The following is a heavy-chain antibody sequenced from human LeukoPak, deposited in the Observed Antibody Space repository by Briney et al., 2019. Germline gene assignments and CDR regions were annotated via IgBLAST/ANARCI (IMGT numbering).Heavy chain of an antibody. CDR2: IYSGGST. D-gene: IGHD6-19*01. Sequence: PGGSLRLSCAASGFTVSSNYMSWVRQAPGKGLEWVSVIYSGGSTYYADSVKGRFTISRDNSKNTLYLQMNSLRAEDTAVYYCARVSYSSGWYQKDAFDIWGQGTMVTVSS. J-gene: IGHJ3*02. V-gene: IGHV3-53*01. CDR3: ARVSYSSGWYQKDAFDI. CDR1: GFTVSSNY.